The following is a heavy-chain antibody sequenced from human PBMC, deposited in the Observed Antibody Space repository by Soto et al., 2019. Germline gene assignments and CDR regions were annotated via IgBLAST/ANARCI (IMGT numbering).Heavy chain of an antibody. CDR2: IYYSGST. CDR3: AREDYEGFDY. D-gene: IGHD4-17*01. J-gene: IGHJ4*02. V-gene: IGHV4-59*08. Sequence: SETLSLTCTVSGGSISSYYWSWIRQPPGKGLEWIGYIYYSGSTNYNPSLKSRVTISVDTSKNQFSLKLSSVTAADTAVYYCAREDYEGFDYWGQGTLVTVSS. CDR1: GGSISSYY.